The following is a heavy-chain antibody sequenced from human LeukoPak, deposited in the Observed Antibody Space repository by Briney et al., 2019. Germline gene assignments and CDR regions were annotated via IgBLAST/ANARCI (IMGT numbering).Heavy chain of an antibody. D-gene: IGHD5-12*01. V-gene: IGHV3-30*18. J-gene: IGHJ6*02. CDR1: GFIFSSYG. CDR3: AKDPPRGYAMDV. Sequence: GRSLRLSCAASGFIFSSYGIHWVRQAPGKGLEWVAGISYDGSNKYYADPVKGRFTISRDNSKNTLYLQMNSLRAEDTALYYCAKDPPRGYAMDVWGQGTTVTVS. CDR2: ISYDGSNK.